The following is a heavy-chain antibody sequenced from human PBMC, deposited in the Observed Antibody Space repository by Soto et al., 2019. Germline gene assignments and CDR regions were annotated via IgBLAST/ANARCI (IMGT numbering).Heavy chain of an antibody. J-gene: IGHJ6*02. V-gene: IGHV3-53*01. CDR3: ARASTYGSPWYYGIDV. CDR1: GFIVSSNY. D-gene: IGHD3-10*01. Sequence: GGSLRLSCAASGFIVSSNYMSWVRQGPGKGLEWVSLIYSGGSTHYAESVKGRFTISRDNSKNTLYLQMNSLRAEDTAVYYCARASTYGSPWYYGIDVWGQGTTVTVYS. CDR2: IYSGGST.